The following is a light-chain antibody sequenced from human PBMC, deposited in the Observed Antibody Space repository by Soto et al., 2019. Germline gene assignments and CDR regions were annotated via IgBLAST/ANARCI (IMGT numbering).Light chain of an antibody. J-gene: IGLJ7*01. CDR2: DNN. Sequence: QSVLTQPPSASGTPGQRVTMSCSGSSSNIGINAVNWYQQLPGTAPKLLIYDNNKRPSGIPDRFSGSKSGTSATLGITGLQTGDEADYYCGTWDSSLSAPQAAFGGGTQLTVL. CDR1: SSNIGINA. CDR3: GTWDSSLSAPQAA. V-gene: IGLV1-51*01.